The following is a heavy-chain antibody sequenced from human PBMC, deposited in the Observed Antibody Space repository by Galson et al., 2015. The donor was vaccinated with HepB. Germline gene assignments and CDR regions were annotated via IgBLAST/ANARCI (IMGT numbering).Heavy chain of an antibody. CDR1: GYTISNIY. Sequence: SLRLSCAASGYTISNIYVSWVRQAPGKGLEWVSLIYRDGSTYYADSVKGRFTISRDNSKNTLYLQMNSLRPEDTAVYYCAKDQGDGYRNYYYYYGMDVWGQGTTVTVSS. D-gene: IGHD5-24*01. CDR3: AKDQGDGYRNYYYYYGMDV. CDR2: IYRDGST. V-gene: IGHV3-66*02. J-gene: IGHJ6*02.